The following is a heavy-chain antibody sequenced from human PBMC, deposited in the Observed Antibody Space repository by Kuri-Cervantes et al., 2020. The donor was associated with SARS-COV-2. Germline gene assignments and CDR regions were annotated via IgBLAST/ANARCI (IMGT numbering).Heavy chain of an antibody. CDR2: IIPIFGTA. J-gene: IGHJ4*02. V-gene: IGHV1-69*05. Sequence: SVKVSCKASGYTFTSYGISWVRQAPGQGLEWMGGIIPIFGTANYAQKFQGRFTVTRDTSTRTVFMELSSLRSEDTAVYYCAREAAVAGKNFDYWGQGTLVTVSS. CDR3: AREAAVAGKNFDY. D-gene: IGHD6-13*01. CDR1: GYTFTSYG.